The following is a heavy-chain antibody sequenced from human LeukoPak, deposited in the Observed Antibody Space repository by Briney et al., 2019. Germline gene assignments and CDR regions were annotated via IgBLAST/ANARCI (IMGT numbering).Heavy chain of an antibody. CDR2: IYYSGST. J-gene: IGHJ6*03. Sequence: SETLSLTCTVSGGSISTYYWSWIRQPPGKGLEWIGYIYYSGSTNYNPSLKSRVTISVDTSKNQFSLKLSSVTAADTAVYYCARVDYGDYVFYMDVWGKGTTVTISS. CDR3: ARVDYGDYVFYMDV. V-gene: IGHV4-59*01. CDR1: GGSISTYY. D-gene: IGHD4-17*01.